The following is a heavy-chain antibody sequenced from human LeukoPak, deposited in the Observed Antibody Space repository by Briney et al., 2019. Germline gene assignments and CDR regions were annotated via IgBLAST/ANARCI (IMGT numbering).Heavy chain of an antibody. CDR2: IYYSGST. D-gene: IGHD3-10*01. J-gene: IGHJ6*03. V-gene: IGHV4-59*01. CDR3: ARVPYYYGSGSYYNYYYMDV. CDR1: GGSISSYY. Sequence: SETLSLTCTVSGGSISSYYWSWIRQPPGKGLEWIGYIYYSGSTNYNPSLKSRVTISVDTSKNQFSLKLSSVTAADTAVYYCARVPYYYGSGSYYNYYYMDVWGKGTTVTVSS.